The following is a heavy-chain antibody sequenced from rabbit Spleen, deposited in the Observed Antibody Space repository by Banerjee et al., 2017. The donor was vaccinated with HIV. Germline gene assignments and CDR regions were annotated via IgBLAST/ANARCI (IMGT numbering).Heavy chain of an antibody. CDR2: INVATGKP. V-gene: IGHV1S45*01. J-gene: IGHJ6*01. D-gene: IGHD6-1*01. CDR1: GFSFGDRDV. CDR3: AGAYFNTYGYNF. Sequence: QEQLVESGGGLVQPEGSLTLTCTASGFSFGDRDVMCWVRQAPGKGLEWIACINVATGKPVYATWAKGRFTISRTSSTTVTLRMTSLTAADTATYFCAGAYFNTYGYNFWGPGTLVTVS.